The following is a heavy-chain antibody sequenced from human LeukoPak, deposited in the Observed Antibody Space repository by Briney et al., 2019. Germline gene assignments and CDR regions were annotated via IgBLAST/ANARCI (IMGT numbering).Heavy chain of an antibody. CDR2: ISTSNSYI. D-gene: IGHD3-22*01. V-gene: IGHV3-21*01. CDR3: ARVSYYDSNQNY. J-gene: IGHJ4*02. CDR1: GFTFSIYS. Sequence: PGGSLRLSCAASGFTFSIYSMNWVRQAPGKGLEWVSSISTSNSYIYYADSVKGRFTISRDNAKNSLYLQMNSLRAEDTAVYYCARVSYYDSNQNYWGQGTLVTVSS.